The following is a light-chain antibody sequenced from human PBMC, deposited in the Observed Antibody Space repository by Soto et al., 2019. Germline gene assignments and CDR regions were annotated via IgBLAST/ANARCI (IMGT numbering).Light chain of an antibody. Sequence: EIVMTQSPATLSLSPGERATLSCRASQSVSSYLAWYQQKTGQAPRLLIYGASSRATGIPDRFSGSGSGTDFTLTISRLEPEDFEVYYCQQYGSSSLTFGGGTKVDIK. CDR3: QQYGSSSLT. V-gene: IGKV3-20*01. J-gene: IGKJ4*01. CDR2: GAS. CDR1: QSVSSY.